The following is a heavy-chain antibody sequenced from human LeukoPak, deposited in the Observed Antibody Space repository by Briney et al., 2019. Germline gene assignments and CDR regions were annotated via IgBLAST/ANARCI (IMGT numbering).Heavy chain of an antibody. CDR1: GYTFTSYG. J-gene: IGHJ4*02. D-gene: IGHD5-18*01. Sequence: VASVKVSCTASGYTFTSYGISWVRQAPGQGLEWMGWISAYNGNTNYAQKLQGRVTMTTDTSTSTAYMELRSLRSDDTAVYYCARDLYSRGDTAMSLDYWGQGTLVTVSS. CDR2: ISAYNGNT. V-gene: IGHV1-18*01. CDR3: ARDLYSRGDTAMSLDY.